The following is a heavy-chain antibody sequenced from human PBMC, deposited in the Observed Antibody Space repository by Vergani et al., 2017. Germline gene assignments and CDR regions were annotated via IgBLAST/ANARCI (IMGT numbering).Heavy chain of an antibody. CDR2: IFSNDEK. J-gene: IGHJ4*02. Sequence: QVTLQESGPVLVKPTETLTLTCTVSGFSLSNARMGVSWIRQPPGKALEWLAHIFSNDEKSYRTSLKSRLTISKDTSKSQVVLTMTNMDPVDTATYYCARTAGIAAAGMFFWDYWGQGTLVTVSS. CDR3: ARTAGIAAAGMFFWDY. CDR1: GFSLSNARMG. V-gene: IGHV2-26*01. D-gene: IGHD6-13*01.